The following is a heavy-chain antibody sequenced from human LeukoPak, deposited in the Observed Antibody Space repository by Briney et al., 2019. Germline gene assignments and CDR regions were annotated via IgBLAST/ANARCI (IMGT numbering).Heavy chain of an antibody. D-gene: IGHD3-22*01. CDR3: AKGVTYYYDSSGYYYLSSGYYFDY. J-gene: IGHJ4*02. Sequence: GGSLRLSCAASGFTFSSYAMSWVRQAPGKGLEWVSAISGSGGSTSYADSVKGRFTISRDNSKNTLYLQMNSLRAEDTAVYYCAKGVTYYYDSSGYYYLSSGYYFDYWGQGTLVTVSS. CDR2: ISGSGGST. V-gene: IGHV3-23*01. CDR1: GFTFSSYA.